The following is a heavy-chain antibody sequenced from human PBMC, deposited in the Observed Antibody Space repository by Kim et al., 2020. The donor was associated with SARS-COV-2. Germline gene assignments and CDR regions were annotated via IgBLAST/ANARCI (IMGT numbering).Heavy chain of an antibody. J-gene: IGHJ5*02. Sequence: ISRSSYYWGWIRQPPGKGLEWIGSIYYSGSTYYNPSLKSRVTISVDTSKNQFSQKLSSVTAADTAVYYCARRVVYNWNYNWFDPWGQGTLAT. CDR3: ARRVVYNWNYNWFDP. CDR1: ISRSSYY. CDR2: IYYSGST. D-gene: IGHD1-7*01. V-gene: IGHV4-39*01.